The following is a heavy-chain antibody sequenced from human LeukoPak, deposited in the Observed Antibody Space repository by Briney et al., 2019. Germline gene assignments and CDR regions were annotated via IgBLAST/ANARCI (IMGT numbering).Heavy chain of an antibody. J-gene: IGHJ4*02. CDR3: AKVRYYYDSSGYPASYYFDY. D-gene: IGHD3-22*01. CDR1: GFTFSSYA. V-gene: IGHV3-23*01. Sequence: GGSLTLSCAASGFTFSSYAMSWVRQAPGKGLEWVSAISGSGGSTYYADSVKGRFTISRDNSKNTLYLQMDSLRAEDTAVYYCAKVRYYYDSSGYPASYYFDYWGQGTLVTVSS. CDR2: ISGSGGST.